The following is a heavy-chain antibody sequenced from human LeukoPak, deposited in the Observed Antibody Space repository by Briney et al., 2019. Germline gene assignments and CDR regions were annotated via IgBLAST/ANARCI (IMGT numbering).Heavy chain of an antibody. CDR2: IYPGDSDT. J-gene: IGHJ6*02. D-gene: IGHD3-22*01. CDR1: GYSFTSYW. CDR3: AREYYDSSGYYRPTGMDV. Sequence: GESLKISCKGSGYSFTSYWIGWVRQMPEKGLEWMGIIYPGDSDTRYSPSFQGQVTISADKSISTAYLQWSSLKASDTAMYYCAREYYDSSGYYRPTGMDVWGQGTTVTVSS. V-gene: IGHV5-51*01.